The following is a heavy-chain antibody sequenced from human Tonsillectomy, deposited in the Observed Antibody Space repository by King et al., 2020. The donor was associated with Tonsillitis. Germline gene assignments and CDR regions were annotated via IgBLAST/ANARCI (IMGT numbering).Heavy chain of an antibody. V-gene: IGHV2-26*01. D-gene: IGHD3-10*01. CDR1: GFSLNNARMG. Sequence: TLKESGPVLVRPTETLTLTCTVSGFSLNNARMGVSWIRQPPGKALEWLAHIFSNDEKSYTTSLKSRLTISKDTSKSQVVLTMTNMDSVDTATYCCARINKFYYGSGNYYKDFHYWGQGTLVTVSS. J-gene: IGHJ4*02. CDR3: ARINKFYYGSGNYYKDFHY. CDR2: IFSNDEK.